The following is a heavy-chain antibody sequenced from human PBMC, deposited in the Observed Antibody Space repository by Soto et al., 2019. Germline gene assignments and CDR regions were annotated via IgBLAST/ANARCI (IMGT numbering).Heavy chain of an antibody. CDR1: GFTFSSYA. D-gene: IGHD2-2*02. J-gene: IGHJ6*02. CDR2: ISYDGSNK. CDR3: ARGGYGRNTSWYNEYGYGIDV. V-gene: IGHV3-30-3*01. Sequence: QVQLVESGGGVVQPGRSLRLSCAASGFTFSSYAMHWVRQAPGKGLEWVAVISYDGSNKYYADSVKGRFTISRDNSKNSMYLQMNSLNAEDPHVYYWARGGYGRNTSWYNEYGYGIDVWGQGTTVTVSS.